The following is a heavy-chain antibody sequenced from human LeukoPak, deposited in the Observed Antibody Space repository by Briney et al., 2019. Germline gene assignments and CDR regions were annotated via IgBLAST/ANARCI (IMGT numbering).Heavy chain of an antibody. V-gene: IGHV3-30-3*01. J-gene: IGHJ1*01. Sequence: WGSLRLSCAAAGFTFSGYAMHWVRQAPGKGLEWVAVRSYDGNKEDYADSVKGRFTISRDNAKNSLYLQMSNLRAEDTAVYYCARAAHYSSSWEPGYFQHWGQGTLVTTSS. CDR1: GFTFSGYA. D-gene: IGHD6-13*01. CDR2: RSYDGNKE. CDR3: ARAAHYSSSWEPGYFQH.